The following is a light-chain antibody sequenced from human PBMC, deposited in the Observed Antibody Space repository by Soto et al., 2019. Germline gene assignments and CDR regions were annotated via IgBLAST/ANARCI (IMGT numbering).Light chain of an antibody. CDR1: SSDVGGYNY. J-gene: IGLJ1*01. CDR3: CSYAGSSTSL. Sequence: QSALTQPRSVSGSPGQSVTISCTGTSSDVGGYNYVSWYQQHPGKAPKLMIYDVSKRPSGVPDRFSGSKSGNTASLTISGLQAEDEADYYCCSYAGSSTSLFGTGTKVTVL. V-gene: IGLV2-11*01. CDR2: DVS.